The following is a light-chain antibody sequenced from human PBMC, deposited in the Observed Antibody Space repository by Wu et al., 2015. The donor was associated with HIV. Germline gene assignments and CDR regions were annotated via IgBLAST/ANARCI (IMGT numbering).Light chain of an antibody. CDR2: ATF. CDR3: QQSGISPCT. CDR1: QTVGTRY. Sequence: ETVLTQSPGTLSLSPGERATLSCRASQTVGTRYLAWYQQRPGQAPRLLIYATFSRATGIPDRLSGSGSGTDFTLTISRLEPEDFAVYYCQQSGISPCTFGQGTKLEIK. J-gene: IGKJ2*02. V-gene: IGKV3-20*01.